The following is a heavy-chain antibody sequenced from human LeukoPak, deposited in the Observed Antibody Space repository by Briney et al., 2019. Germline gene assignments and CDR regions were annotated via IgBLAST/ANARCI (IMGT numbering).Heavy chain of an antibody. Sequence: GGSLRLSCAASGFSLSTYWMSWVRQAPGKGLEWVANIKQDESEKDYVDSVKGRFTISRDNAKNSLYLQMSSLRAEDTAVYYCATYSGAHHKTFDDWGQGTLVTVSS. CDR1: GFSLSTYW. CDR2: IKQDESEK. CDR3: ATYSGAHHKTFDD. D-gene: IGHD1-26*01. J-gene: IGHJ4*02. V-gene: IGHV3-7*03.